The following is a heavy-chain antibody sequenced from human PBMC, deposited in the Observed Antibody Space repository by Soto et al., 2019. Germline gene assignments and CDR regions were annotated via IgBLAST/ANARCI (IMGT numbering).Heavy chain of an antibody. Sequence: SGPTLVNPTQTLTLTCTFSGFSLSTSGVGVGWIRQPPEKALEWLALIYWDDDKRYSPSLKSRLTITKDTSKNQVVLTMTNMDPVDTATYYCAHRRSLIRSWNWFDPWGQGTLVTVSS. V-gene: IGHV2-5*02. CDR1: GFSLSTSGVG. CDR2: IYWDDDK. D-gene: IGHD2-15*01. CDR3: AHRRSLIRSWNWFDP. J-gene: IGHJ5*02.